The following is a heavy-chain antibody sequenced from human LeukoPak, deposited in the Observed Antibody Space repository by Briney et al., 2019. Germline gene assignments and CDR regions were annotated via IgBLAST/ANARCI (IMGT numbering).Heavy chain of an antibody. CDR3: ARVRYFDWLLPQPNWFDP. Sequence: ASVKVSCKASGYSENFYGITWVRQVAGQGLEWMGWISAQHGQTEYAPNSQDRVTMTTDTSTSTAYMELRSLRSDDTAVYYCARVRYFDWLLPQPNWFDPWGQGTLVTVSS. D-gene: IGHD3-9*01. J-gene: IGHJ5*02. V-gene: IGHV1-18*01. CDR1: GYSENFYG. CDR2: ISAQHGQT.